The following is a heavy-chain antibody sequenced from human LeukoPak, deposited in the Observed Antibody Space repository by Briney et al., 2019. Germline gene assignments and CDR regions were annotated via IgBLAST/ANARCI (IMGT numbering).Heavy chain of an antibody. Sequence: GESLRLSCAASGFTFDVYAMNWVRQAPGKRLEWVSGINWNGGSTGYVDSVKGRFTISRDNAKNSLYLQMNSLRAEDTAFYCARVRSGGWYDPVDYWGQGTLVTVSS. V-gene: IGHV3-20*04. CDR1: GFTFDVYA. J-gene: IGHJ4*02. D-gene: IGHD6-19*01. CDR2: INWNGGST. CDR3: ARVRSGGWYDPVDY.